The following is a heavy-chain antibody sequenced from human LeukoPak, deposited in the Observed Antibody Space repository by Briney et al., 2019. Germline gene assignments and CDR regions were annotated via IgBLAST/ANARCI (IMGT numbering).Heavy chain of an antibody. Sequence: SETLSLTCTVSGGSISSYYWSWIRQPPGKGLEWIGYIYYSGSTNYNPSLKSRVTISVDTSKNQFSLKLSSVTAADTAVYYCARKDYSNTFDYWDQGTLVTVSS. V-gene: IGHV4-59*01. D-gene: IGHD4-11*01. CDR2: IYYSGST. CDR1: GGSISSYY. CDR3: ARKDYSNTFDY. J-gene: IGHJ4*02.